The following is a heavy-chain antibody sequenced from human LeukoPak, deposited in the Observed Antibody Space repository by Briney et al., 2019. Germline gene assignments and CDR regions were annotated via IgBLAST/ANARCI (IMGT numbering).Heavy chain of an antibody. CDR1: GGSISSYY. J-gene: IGHJ4*02. CDR3: ARSGVVVGATSPFDY. V-gene: IGHV4-59*01. D-gene: IGHD1-26*01. Sequence: KTSETLSLTCTVSGGSISSYYWSWIRQPPGKGLEWIGYIYYSGSTNYNPSLKSRVTISVDTSKNQFSLKLSSVTAADTAVYYCARSGVVVGATSPFDYWGQGTLVTVSS. CDR2: IYYSGST.